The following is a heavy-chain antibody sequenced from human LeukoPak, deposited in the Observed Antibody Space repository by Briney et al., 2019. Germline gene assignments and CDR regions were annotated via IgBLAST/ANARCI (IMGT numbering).Heavy chain of an antibody. D-gene: IGHD3-22*01. CDR3: ATDFYDST. Sequence: GGSLRLSCTASGFTFSSHWMTWVRQPPGKGLEWVGRIRSNSDGGTIDYAAPVKGRFTLSRDDSKTTLYLQMNSLQTEDTAVYYCATDFYDSTWGQGTLVTVSS. V-gene: IGHV3-15*01. J-gene: IGHJ5*02. CDR2: IRSNSDGGTI. CDR1: GFTFSSHW.